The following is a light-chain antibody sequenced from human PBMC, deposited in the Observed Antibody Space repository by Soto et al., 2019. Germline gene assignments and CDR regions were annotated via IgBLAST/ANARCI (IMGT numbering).Light chain of an antibody. V-gene: IGKV1-5*03. J-gene: IGKJ1*01. CDR2: RAS. CDR1: QNINKW. CDR3: QQYERYYSST. Sequence: DIQMTQSPSTLSASVGDRVTITCRASQNINKWLAWYQQKPGIAPKLLIYRASTLERGVPSRFSGSGSRTDFTLPISSLQPDDFATYYCQQYERYYSSTFGQGTKVEIK.